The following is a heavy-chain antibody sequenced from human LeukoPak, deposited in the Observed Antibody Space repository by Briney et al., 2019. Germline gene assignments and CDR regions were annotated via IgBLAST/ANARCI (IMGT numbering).Heavy chain of an antibody. CDR2: INPNSGGT. CDR3: ARVASTGYYRGRGPIDY. V-gene: IGHV1-2*02. CDR1: GYTFSGYY. J-gene: IGHJ4*02. D-gene: IGHD3-22*01. Sequence: ASVKVSCKASGYTFSGYYIHWVRQAPGQGLEWMGWINPNSGGTNYAQRFQGRVTMTRDTSISTAYMDLSRLRPDDTAVYYCARVASTGYYRGRGPIDYWGQGTLVTVSS.